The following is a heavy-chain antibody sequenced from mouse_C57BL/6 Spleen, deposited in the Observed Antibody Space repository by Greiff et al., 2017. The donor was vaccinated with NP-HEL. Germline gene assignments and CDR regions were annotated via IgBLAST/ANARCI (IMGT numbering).Heavy chain of an antibody. V-gene: IGHV1-66*01. CDR3: ARSHLREYYAMDY. CDR2: IYPGSGNT. CDR1: GYSFTSYY. Sequence: QVQLQQSGPELVKPGASVKISCKASGYSFTSYYIHWVKQRPGQGLEWIGWIYPGSGNTKYNEKFKGKATLTADTSSSTAYMQLSSLTSEDSAVYYCARSHLREYYAMDYWGQGTSVTVSS. J-gene: IGHJ4*01.